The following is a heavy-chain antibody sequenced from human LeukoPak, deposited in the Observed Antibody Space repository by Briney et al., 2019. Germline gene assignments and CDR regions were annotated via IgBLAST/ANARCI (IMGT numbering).Heavy chain of an antibody. D-gene: IGHD3-22*01. CDR3: ARGLYYFDTSGYLYY. V-gene: IGHV3-53*01. J-gene: IGHJ4*02. CDR2: IYSGGST. CDR1: GFTVSSNY. Sequence: GGSLRLSCAASGFTVSSNYMSWVRQAPGKGLEWVSVIYSGGSTYYADSVKGRFTISRDSSKNVLYLQTNSLRAEDTAVYYCARGLYYFDTSGYLYYWGQGTLVTVSS.